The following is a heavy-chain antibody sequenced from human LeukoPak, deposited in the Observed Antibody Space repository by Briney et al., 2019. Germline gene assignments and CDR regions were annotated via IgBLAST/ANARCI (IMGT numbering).Heavy chain of an antibody. V-gene: IGHV4-34*01. CDR3: ARGLHYYGSGSYAPN. CDR2: INHSGST. CDR1: GGSFSGYY. Sequence: PSETLSLTCAVYGGSFSGYYWSWIRQPPGKGLEWIGKINHSGSTNYNPSLKSRVTISVDTSKNQFSLKLSSVTAADTAVYYCARGLHYYGSGSYAPNWGQGTLVTVSS. D-gene: IGHD3-10*01. J-gene: IGHJ4*02.